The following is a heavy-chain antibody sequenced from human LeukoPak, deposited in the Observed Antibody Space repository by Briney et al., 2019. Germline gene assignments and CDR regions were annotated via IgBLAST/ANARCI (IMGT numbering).Heavy chain of an antibody. V-gene: IGHV3-30*02. Sequence: GSLRLSCAASRFTFSSYGMHWVRQAPGKGLEWVAYIQYDGSNEQYADSVKGRFSISRDSSKNILYLQMNSLRAEDTAVYYCAARPYCTTATCPKTNWFDPWGQGTLVTVSS. CDR1: RFTFSSYG. J-gene: IGHJ5*02. CDR3: AARPYCTTATCPKTNWFDP. CDR2: IQYDGSNE. D-gene: IGHD2-8*01.